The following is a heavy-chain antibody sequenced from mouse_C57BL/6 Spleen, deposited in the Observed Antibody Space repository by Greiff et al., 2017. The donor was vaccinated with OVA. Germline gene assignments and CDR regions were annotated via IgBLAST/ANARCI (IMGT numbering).Heavy chain of an antibody. CDR3: ARIYLLSGMDY. V-gene: IGHV5-17*01. CDR1: GFTFSDYG. D-gene: IGHD1-1*01. CDR2: ISSGSSTI. Sequence: EVKLMESGGGLVKPGGSLKLSCAASGFTFSDYGMHWVRQAPEKGLEWVAYISSGSSTIYYADTVKGRFTISRDNAKNTLFLQMTSLRSEDTAMYYCARIYLLSGMDYWGQGTSVTVSS. J-gene: IGHJ4*01.